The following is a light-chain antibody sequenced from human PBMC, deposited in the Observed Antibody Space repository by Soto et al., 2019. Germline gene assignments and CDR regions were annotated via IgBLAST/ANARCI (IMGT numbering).Light chain of an antibody. CDR2: AAS. CDR1: QYISND. Sequence: EIVMTQSPATLSVSPGERATLSCRASQYISNDLAWYQQKPGQAPRPLIYAASTRATGIPARFSGSGSGTEFTLTISNLQSEDFAVYFCQQYDDWLRLTFGGGTKVEIK. CDR3: QQYDDWLRLT. V-gene: IGKV3-15*01. J-gene: IGKJ4*01.